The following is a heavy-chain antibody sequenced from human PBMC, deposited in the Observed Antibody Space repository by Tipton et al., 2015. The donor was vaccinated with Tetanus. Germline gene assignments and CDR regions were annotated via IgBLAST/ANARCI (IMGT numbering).Heavy chain of an antibody. J-gene: IGHJ4*02. V-gene: IGHV1-18*01. Sequence: QVQLVQSGAEVKKPGASVKVSCKASGYTFTSYGISWARQAPGQGLEWMGWISTYNGNTNYAQNLQGRVTMTTDTTTNTAYMELRSLRSDDTAVYYCARDYFGSGSNYYFDYWGQGSQVSVSS. CDR1: GYTFTSYG. D-gene: IGHD3-10*01. CDR2: ISTYNGNT. CDR3: ARDYFGSGSNYYFDY.